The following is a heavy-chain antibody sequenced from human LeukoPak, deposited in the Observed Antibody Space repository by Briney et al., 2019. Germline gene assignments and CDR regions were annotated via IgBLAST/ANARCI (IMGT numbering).Heavy chain of an antibody. V-gene: IGHV3-23*01. J-gene: IGHJ4*02. CDR1: GFTFSDYA. D-gene: IGHD5-12*01. CDR3: AREVVATRFDN. CDR2: IHRSGATT. Sequence: GGSLRLSCAASGFTFSDYAMTWVRQAPGKGLEWVSFIHRSGATTYHADSVKGRFTISRDNVKNTIDLQMSSLRVEDTAVYYCAREVVATRFDNWGQGTLVTVSP.